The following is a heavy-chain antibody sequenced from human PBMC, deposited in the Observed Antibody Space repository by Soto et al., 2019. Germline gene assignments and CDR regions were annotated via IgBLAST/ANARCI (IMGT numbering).Heavy chain of an antibody. J-gene: IGHJ4*02. D-gene: IGHD4-17*01. Sequence: QVQLVQSGAEVKKPGSSVKVSCKASGGTFSSYTISWVRQAPGQGLEWMGRIIPILGIANYAQKFQGRVTLTADKSTSTAYLELSSLRSEDTAVYYCARSQDGDYVGYWGQGTLVTVSS. V-gene: IGHV1-69*02. CDR2: IIPILGIA. CDR3: ARSQDGDYVGY. CDR1: GGTFSSYT.